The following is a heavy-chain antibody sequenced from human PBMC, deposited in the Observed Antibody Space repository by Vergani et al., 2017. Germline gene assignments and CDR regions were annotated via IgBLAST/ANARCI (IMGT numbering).Heavy chain of an antibody. CDR3: ATMVRGVIGPDAFDI. Sequence: QVQLQESGPGLVKPSQTLSLTCTVSGGSISSGSYYWSWIRQPPGKGLEWIGYIYYSGSTNYNPSLKSRVTISVDTSKNQFSLKLSSVTAADTAVYYCATMVRGVIGPDAFDIWGQGTMVTVSS. V-gene: IGHV4-61*01. CDR1: GGSISSGSYY. D-gene: IGHD3-10*01. J-gene: IGHJ3*02. CDR2: IYYSGST.